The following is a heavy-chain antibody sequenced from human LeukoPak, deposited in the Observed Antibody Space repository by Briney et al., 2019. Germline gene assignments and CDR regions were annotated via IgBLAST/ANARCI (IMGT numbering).Heavy chain of an antibody. CDR2: ISALNDNT. J-gene: IGHJ4*02. CDR3: ARAGDYYGSSGTPFYY. Sequence: ASVKVSCKPSLYTFTGYGISWVRQAPGQRLEWIGWISALNDNTNYAQKLQRTVTLTTDTTTSTAYMELRSLRSDDTAVYYCARAGDYYGSSGTPFYYWGQGTLVTVSS. CDR1: LYTFTGYG. D-gene: IGHD3-22*01. V-gene: IGHV1-18*01.